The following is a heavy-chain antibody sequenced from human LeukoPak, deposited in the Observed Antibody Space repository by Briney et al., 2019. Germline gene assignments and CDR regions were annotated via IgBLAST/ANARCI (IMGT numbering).Heavy chain of an antibody. J-gene: IGHJ4*02. V-gene: IGHV5-10-1*01. CDR1: GYSFTNYW. Sequence: GESLRISCEGSGYSFTNYWISWVRQMPGKGLEWMGRIDPSDSYASYSPSFQGHVTISADRPISTVYLQWSSLKASDTAIYYCARQVDCSTTSCYPPEFDFWGQGTLVTVSS. CDR2: IDPSDSYA. CDR3: ARQVDCSTTSCYPPEFDF. D-gene: IGHD2-2*01.